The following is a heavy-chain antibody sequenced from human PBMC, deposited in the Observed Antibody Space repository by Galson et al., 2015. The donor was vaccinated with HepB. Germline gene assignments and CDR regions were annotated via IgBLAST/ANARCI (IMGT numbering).Heavy chain of an antibody. CDR3: ARVEGGRYYYDSSGYYFDY. CDR2: IIPIFGTA. V-gene: IGHV1-69*13. Sequence: SVKVSCKASGGTFSSYAISWVRQAPGQGLEWMGGIIPIFGTANYAQKFQGRVTITADESTSTAYMELSSLRSEDTAVYYCARVEGGRYYYDSSGYYFDYWGQGTLVTVSS. D-gene: IGHD3-22*01. CDR1: GGTFSSYA. J-gene: IGHJ4*02.